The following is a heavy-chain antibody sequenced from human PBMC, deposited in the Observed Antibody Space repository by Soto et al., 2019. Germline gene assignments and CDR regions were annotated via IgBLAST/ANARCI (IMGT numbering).Heavy chain of an antibody. D-gene: IGHD2-2*01. V-gene: IGHV3-30*03. CDR1: GFTFSSYG. CDR3: AREDIVLVPAADHYYGMDV. J-gene: IGHJ6*02. CDR2: ISYDGSNK. Sequence: QVQLVESGGGVVQPGRSLRLSCAASGFTFSSYGMHWVRQAPGKGLEWVAVISYDGSNKYYADSVKGRFTISRDNSKNTLYLQMNSLSAEDTAVYYCAREDIVLVPAADHYYGMDVWGQGTTVTVSS.